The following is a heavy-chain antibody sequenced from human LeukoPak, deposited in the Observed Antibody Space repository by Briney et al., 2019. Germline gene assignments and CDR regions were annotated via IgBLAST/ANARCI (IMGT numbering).Heavy chain of an antibody. CDR1: GFTFSSYS. Sequence: PGGSLRLSCAASGFTFSSYSMNWVRQAPGKGLEWVSSISSSSSYIYYADSVKGRFTISRDNAKNSLYLQMNSLRAEDTAVYYCARSQNYDFWSGHPQGADAFDIWGQGTMVTVSS. CDR3: ARSQNYDFWSGHPQGADAFDI. D-gene: IGHD3-3*01. J-gene: IGHJ3*02. V-gene: IGHV3-21*01. CDR2: ISSSSSYI.